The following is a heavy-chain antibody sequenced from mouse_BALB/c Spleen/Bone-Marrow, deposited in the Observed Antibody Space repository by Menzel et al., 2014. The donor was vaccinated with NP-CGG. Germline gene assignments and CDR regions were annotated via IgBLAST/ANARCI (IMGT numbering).Heavy chain of an antibody. V-gene: IGHV1S56*01. CDR3: AYYRYDEYFDV. D-gene: IGHD2-14*01. CDR2: IYPGDGST. J-gene: IGHJ1*01. Sequence: VMLVESGPELVKPGASVKMSCKASGYTFTSYFIHWVKQRPGQGLKWIGWIYPGDGSTKYNEKFKVKTTLTADKSSSTAYMFLSSLTSEDSAIYFCAYYRYDEYFDVWGAGTTVTVSS. CDR1: GYTFTSYF.